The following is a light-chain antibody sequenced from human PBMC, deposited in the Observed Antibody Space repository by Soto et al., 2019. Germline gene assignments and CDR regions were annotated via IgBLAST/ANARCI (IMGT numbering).Light chain of an antibody. CDR1: QSISSW. CDR2: DTF. V-gene: IGKV1-5*01. J-gene: IGKJ5*01. Sequence: DIQMTQSPSSLSASVGDRVSITCRASQSISSWLAWYQQKPGKAPKLLMFDTFSLESGVPSRFSGSRSGTEFTLTISSLQPDDFATYYCQQYNSYLYTFGQGTRLEIK. CDR3: QQYNSYLYT.